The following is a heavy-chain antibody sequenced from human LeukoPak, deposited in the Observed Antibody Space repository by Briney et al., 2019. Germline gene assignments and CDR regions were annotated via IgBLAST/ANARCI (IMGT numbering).Heavy chain of an antibody. CDR3: AKDIGRDGYNFDY. CDR2: ISWNSGSI. V-gene: IGHV3-9*01. Sequence: SLRLSCAASGFTFDDYAMHWVRQAPGKGLEWVSGISWNSGSIGYADSVKGRFTISRDNAKNSLYLQMSSLRAEDTALYYCAKDIGRDGYNFDYWGQGTLVTVSS. D-gene: IGHD5-24*01. J-gene: IGHJ4*02. CDR1: GFTFDDYA.